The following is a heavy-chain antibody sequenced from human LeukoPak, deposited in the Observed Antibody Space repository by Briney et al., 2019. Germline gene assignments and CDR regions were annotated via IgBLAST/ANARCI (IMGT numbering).Heavy chain of an antibody. Sequence: PSGTLSLTCTVSGGSIITSSYYWGWIRQPPGKGLEWIGSIYYSGSTDYNPSLKSRATISVDTSRNQFSLMLTSVTAADTAVYYCARVLLYDYVRGSYPQGPDYWGQGTLVTVSS. V-gene: IGHV4-39*01. CDR2: IYYSGST. J-gene: IGHJ4*02. D-gene: IGHD3-16*02. CDR3: ARVLLYDYVRGSYPQGPDY. CDR1: GGSIITSSYY.